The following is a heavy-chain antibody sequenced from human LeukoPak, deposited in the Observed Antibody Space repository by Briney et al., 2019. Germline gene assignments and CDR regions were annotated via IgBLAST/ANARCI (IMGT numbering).Heavy chain of an antibody. CDR2: IWYDGSNK. Sequence: PGRSLRLSCAASGFTFSSYGMHWVRQAPGKGLEWVAVIWYDGSNKYYADSVKGRFTISRDNSKNTLYLQMNSLRAEDTALYYCAKGSYDSSGYYHWYFDLWGRGTLVTVSS. J-gene: IGHJ2*01. V-gene: IGHV3-33*06. CDR3: AKGSYDSSGYYHWYFDL. CDR1: GFTFSSYG. D-gene: IGHD3-22*01.